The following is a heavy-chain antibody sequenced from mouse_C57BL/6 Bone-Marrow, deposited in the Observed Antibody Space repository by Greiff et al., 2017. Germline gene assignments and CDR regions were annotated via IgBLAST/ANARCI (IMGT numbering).Heavy chain of an antibody. D-gene: IGHD1-1*01. CDR1: GFTFSSYA. CDR2: ISDGGSYT. J-gene: IGHJ4*01. CDR3: ARFYYYGSEAMDY. V-gene: IGHV5-4*03. Sequence: EVKLVESGGGLVKPGGSLKLSCAASGFTFSSYAMSWVRQTPEKRLEWVATISDGGSYTYYPDNVKGRFTISRDNAKNNLYLQMSHLKSEDTAMYYCARFYYYGSEAMDYWGQGTSVTVSS.